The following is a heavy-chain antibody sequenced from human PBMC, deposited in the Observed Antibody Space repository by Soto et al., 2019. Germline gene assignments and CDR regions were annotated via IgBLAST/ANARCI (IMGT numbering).Heavy chain of an antibody. V-gene: IGHV4-31*03. CDR1: GDSISRIDYY. D-gene: IGHD3-22*01. CDR2: IYFRGNT. CDR3: AREGGSYDSGGYLIRGAFDI. J-gene: IGHJ3*02. Sequence: QVQLQESGPGLVKPSQTLSLTCSVSGDSISRIDYYWTWIRQHPEKGLEWIGNIYFRGNTYYSPSLESRLTISVATSKNQFSLKLTSVTAADTDVYYCAREGGSYDSGGYLIRGAFDIWGQGTMVTVSS.